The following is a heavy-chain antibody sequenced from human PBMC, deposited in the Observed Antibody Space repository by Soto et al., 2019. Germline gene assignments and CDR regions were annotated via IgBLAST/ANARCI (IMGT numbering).Heavy chain of an antibody. CDR3: ATPSNGDGFRFDF. CDR1: RGTFSSNS. V-gene: IGHV1-69*01. D-gene: IGHD2-8*01. Sequence: QVQLVQSGAEVRKPGSSVKVSCKASRGTFSSNSFSWVRQAPGQGFEYMGGIIPTFGAANYAQRFKGRDTFTASESTTTAYMQLSSLKPADTAVFYYATPSNGDGFRFDFWGQGILVTVSS. J-gene: IGHJ4*02. CDR2: IIPTFGAA.